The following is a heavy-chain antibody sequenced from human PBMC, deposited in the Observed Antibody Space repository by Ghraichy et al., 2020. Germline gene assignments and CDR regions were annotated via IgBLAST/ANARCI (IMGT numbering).Heavy chain of an antibody. D-gene: IGHD6-6*01. CDR1: GFTVSSNY. J-gene: IGHJ4*02. Sequence: LSLTCAASGFTVSSNYMSWVRQAPGKGLEWVSVIYSGGSTYYADSVKGRFTISRHNSKNTLYLQMNSLRAEDTAVYYCARGIGQLARFGYWGQGTLVTVSS. CDR3: ARGIGQLARFGY. CDR2: IYSGGST. V-gene: IGHV3-53*04.